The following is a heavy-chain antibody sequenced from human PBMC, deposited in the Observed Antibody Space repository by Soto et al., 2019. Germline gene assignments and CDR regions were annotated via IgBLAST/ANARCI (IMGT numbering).Heavy chain of an antibody. CDR2: IYYSGST. D-gene: IGHD5-18*01. Sequence: SETLSLTCTVSGGSISSSSYYWGWIRQPPGKGLEWIGSIYYSGSTYYNPSLKSRVTISVDTSKNQFSLKLSSVTAADTAVYYCASTNGYSYGGYGMDVWGQGTTVTVSS. CDR3: ASTNGYSYGGYGMDV. J-gene: IGHJ6*02. V-gene: IGHV4-39*01. CDR1: GGSISSSSYY.